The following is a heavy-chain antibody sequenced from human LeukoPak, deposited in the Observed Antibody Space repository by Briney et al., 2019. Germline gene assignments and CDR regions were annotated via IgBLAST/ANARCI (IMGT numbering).Heavy chain of an antibody. CDR3: ARGYYGSGSHCCHMDV. CDR2: INHSGST. J-gene: IGHJ6*03. V-gene: IGHV4-34*01. CDR1: VGSFSGYY. D-gene: IGHD3-10*01. Sequence: SETLSLTCTVYVGSFSGYYWSWIRQPPGKGLEWIGEINHSGSTNYNSSLKSRVTISVDTSKNQFSLKLSSVTAADTAVYYCARGYYGSGSHCCHMDVWGKGTTITVS.